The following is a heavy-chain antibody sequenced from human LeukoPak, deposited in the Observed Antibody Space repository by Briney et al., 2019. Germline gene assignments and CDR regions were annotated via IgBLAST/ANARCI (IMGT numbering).Heavy chain of an antibody. Sequence: GGSLRLSCAASGFTFSDYYMIWIPHAPGKGREGFSYISSSSSYTNYADSVRGRFTISRDNDKNSLYLQMNSLRAEETAAYYCARHGYSGYDLELDYWGQGTLVTVSS. J-gene: IGHJ4*02. D-gene: IGHD5-12*01. CDR3: ARHGYSGYDLELDY. CDR1: GFTFSDYY. V-gene: IGHV3-11*03. CDR2: ISSSSSYT.